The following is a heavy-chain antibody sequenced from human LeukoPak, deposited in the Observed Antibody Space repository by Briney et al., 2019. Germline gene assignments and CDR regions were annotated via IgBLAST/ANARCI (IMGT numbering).Heavy chain of an antibody. V-gene: IGHV3-30-3*01. J-gene: IGHJ4*02. CDR2: ISYDGSNK. D-gene: IGHD5-12*01. CDR3: ARAYDPGEAYLDY. CDR1: GFTFSSYA. Sequence: PGRSLRLSCAASGFTFSSYAMHWVRQAPGKGLEWVAVISYDGSNKYYADSVKGRFTISRDNSKNTLYLQMNSLRAEDTAVYYCARAYDPGEAYLDYWGQGTLVTVSS.